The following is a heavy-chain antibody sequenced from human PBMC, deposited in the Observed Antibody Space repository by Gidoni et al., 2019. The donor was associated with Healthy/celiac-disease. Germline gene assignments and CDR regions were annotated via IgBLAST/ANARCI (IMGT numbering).Heavy chain of an antibody. CDR3: TSTPASIAAALFQH. J-gene: IGHJ1*01. D-gene: IGHD6-13*01. V-gene: IGHV3-49*04. Sequence: ELQLLGSGGGLLQPGRSLRLSCTASGFTFGDYAMSWVRQAPGKGLEWVGFIRSKAYGGTTEYAASVKGRFTISRDDSKSIAYLQMNSLKTEDTAVYYCTSTPASIAAALFQHWGQGTLVTVSS. CDR1: GFTFGDYA. CDR2: IRSKAYGGTT.